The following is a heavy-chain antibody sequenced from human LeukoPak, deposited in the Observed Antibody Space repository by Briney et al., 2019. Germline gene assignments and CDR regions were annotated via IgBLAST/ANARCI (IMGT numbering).Heavy chain of an antibody. CDR2: INPSGGST. J-gene: IGHJ6*03. Sequence: ASVKVSCKASGYTFTSYGISWVRQAPGQGLEWMGIINPSGGSTSYAQKFQGGVTMTRDMSTSTVYMELSSLRSEDTAVYYCARGSGLSYYYYMDVWGKGTTVTVSS. CDR3: ARGSGLSYYYYMDV. CDR1: GYTFTSYG. V-gene: IGHV1-46*01.